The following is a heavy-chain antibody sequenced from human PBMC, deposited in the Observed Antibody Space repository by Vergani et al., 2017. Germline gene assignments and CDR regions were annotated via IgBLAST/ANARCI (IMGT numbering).Heavy chain of an antibody. CDR1: GFDFSSFS. CDR2: ISSTGVDI. Sequence: ELQLVESGGGLVQPGGSLRLSCAASGFDFSSFSMNWVRQAPGKGLEWVSSISSTGVDIYYADSFKGRFTISRDNAKKSVYLHMTSLRAEDTAVYYCARDVGSACISTNCYAWFWGQGTLVTVSS. D-gene: IGHD2-2*01. J-gene: IGHJ4*02. V-gene: IGHV3-21*01. CDR3: ARDVGSACISTNCYAWF.